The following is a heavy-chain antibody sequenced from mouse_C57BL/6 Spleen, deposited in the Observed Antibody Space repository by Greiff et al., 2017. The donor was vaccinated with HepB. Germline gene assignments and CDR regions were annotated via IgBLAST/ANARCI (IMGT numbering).Heavy chain of an antibody. V-gene: IGHV1-18*01. J-gene: IGHJ3*01. Sequence: EVQLQQSGPELVKPGASVKIPCKASGYTFTDYNMDWVKQSHGKSLEWIGDINPNNGGTIYNQKFKGKATLTVDKSSSTAYMELRSLTSEDTAVYYCARRAYSNYDAWFAYLGQGTLVTVSA. CDR3: ARRAYSNYDAWFAY. CDR1: GYTFTDYN. D-gene: IGHD2-5*01. CDR2: INPNNGGT.